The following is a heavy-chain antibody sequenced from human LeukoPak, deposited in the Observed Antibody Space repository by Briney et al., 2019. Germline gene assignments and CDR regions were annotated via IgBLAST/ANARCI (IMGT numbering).Heavy chain of an antibody. CDR2: IYYSGST. J-gene: IGHJ4*02. D-gene: IGHD5-12*01. V-gene: IGHV4-59*01. CDR1: GGSISGYY. CDR3: ARGYSGYEFFDY. Sequence: SETLSLTCTVSGGSISGYYWGWIRQPPGKGLEYIGHIYYSGSTNYNPSLQSRVTISADTSKNQFSLILSSVTAADTAVYYCARGYSGYEFFDYWGQGTLVTVSS.